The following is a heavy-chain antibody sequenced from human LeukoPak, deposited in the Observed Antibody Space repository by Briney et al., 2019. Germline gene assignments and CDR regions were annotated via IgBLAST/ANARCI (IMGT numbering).Heavy chain of an antibody. CDR2: ITANGGRT. CDR1: GFTFSSYA. V-gene: IGHV3-23*01. D-gene: IGHD3-10*01. Sequence: PGGSLRLSCAASGFTFSSYAMSWVRQAPGKGLERVSIITANGGRTYYADSVKGRFTISRDNSKNTLSLQMNSLRAEDTAVYYCAKDAVAPGSGGDYFDYWGQGTLVTVSS. J-gene: IGHJ4*02. CDR3: AKDAVAPGSGGDYFDY.